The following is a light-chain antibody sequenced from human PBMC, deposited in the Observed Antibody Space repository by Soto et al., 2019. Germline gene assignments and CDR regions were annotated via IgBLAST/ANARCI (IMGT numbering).Light chain of an antibody. CDR3: SSFVDGTSYV. Sequence: QSALAQPPSVSRSPGQSVTISCTGTSSDVGFFNYVSWYQHHPGKVPKFLIYEVNKRPSGVPDRFSGSKSGNTASLTVSGLQPEDEAEYFCSSFVDGTSYVFGTGTKLTVL. V-gene: IGLV2-8*02. CDR2: EVN. CDR1: SSDVGFFNY. J-gene: IGLJ1*01.